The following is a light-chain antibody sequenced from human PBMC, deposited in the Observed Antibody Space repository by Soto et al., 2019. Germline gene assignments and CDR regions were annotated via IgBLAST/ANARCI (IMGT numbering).Light chain of an antibody. CDR1: SSNIGSNT. Sequence: QSVLTQPPSASGTPGQRVTISWSGSSSNIGSNTVNRYQQLPGTAPKLLTYSNNQRPSGVPDRFSGSKSGTSASLAISGLQSEDETDYYCAAWDDSLNGVIFGRGTKLTVL. CDR2: SNN. CDR3: AAWDDSLNGVI. V-gene: IGLV1-44*01. J-gene: IGLJ2*01.